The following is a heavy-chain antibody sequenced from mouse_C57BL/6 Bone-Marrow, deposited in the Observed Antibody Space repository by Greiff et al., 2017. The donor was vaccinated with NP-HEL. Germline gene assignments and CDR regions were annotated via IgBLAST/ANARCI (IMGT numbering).Heavy chain of an antibody. CDR2: IDPSDSYT. V-gene: IGHV1-50*01. D-gene: IGHD2-2*01. Sequence: QVQLQQPGAELVKPGASVKLSCKASGYTFTSYWMQWVKQRPGQGLEWIGEIDPSDSYTNYNQKFKGKATLTVDTSSSTAYMQLSSLTSEDSAVYYCARKGGYGPWFAYWGQGTLVTVSA. CDR1: GYTFTSYW. J-gene: IGHJ3*01. CDR3: ARKGGYGPWFAY.